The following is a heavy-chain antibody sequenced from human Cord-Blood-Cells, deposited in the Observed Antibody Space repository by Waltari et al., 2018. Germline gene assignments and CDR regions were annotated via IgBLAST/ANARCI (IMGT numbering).Heavy chain of an antibody. CDR3: ARLVGYSYGNENRDFDY. CDR1: GGTFSSYA. J-gene: IGHJ4*02. D-gene: IGHD5-18*01. V-gene: IGHV1-69*09. CDR2: IIPILGIA. Sequence: QVQLVQSGAEVKKPGSSVKVSCKASGGTFSSYAISWVRQAPGQGLEWMGRIIPILGIANYAQKFQGRVTITADKSTSTADMELSSLRSEDTAVYYCARLVGYSYGNENRDFDYWGQGTLVTVSS.